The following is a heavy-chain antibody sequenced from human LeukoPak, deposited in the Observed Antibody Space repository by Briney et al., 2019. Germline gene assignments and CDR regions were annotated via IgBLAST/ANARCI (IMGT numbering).Heavy chain of an antibody. V-gene: IGHV3-30-3*01. CDR3: AKDSGFTDY. D-gene: IGHD3-10*01. CDR1: GFTFSSYA. J-gene: IGHJ4*02. CDR2: ISYDGSNK. Sequence: HPGGSLRLSCAASGFTFSSYAMHWVRQAPGKGLEWVAVISYDGSNKYYADSVKGRFTISRDNSKNTLYLQMNSLRAEDTAVYYCAKDSGFTDYWGQGTLVTVSS.